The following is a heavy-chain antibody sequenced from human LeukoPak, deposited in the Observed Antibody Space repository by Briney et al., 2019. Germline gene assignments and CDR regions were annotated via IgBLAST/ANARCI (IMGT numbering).Heavy chain of an antibody. D-gene: IGHD1-1*01. CDR1: GYTFTCYG. J-gene: IGHJ5*02. Sequence: ASVKVSCKASGYTFTCYGISWVRQAPGQGLEWMGWISAYNGNTNYAQKLQGRVTMTTDTSTSTAYMELRTLRSDDTAVYYCARDRELEPNWFDPWGQGTLVTVSS. CDR3: ARDRELEPNWFDP. V-gene: IGHV1-18*01. CDR2: ISAYNGNT.